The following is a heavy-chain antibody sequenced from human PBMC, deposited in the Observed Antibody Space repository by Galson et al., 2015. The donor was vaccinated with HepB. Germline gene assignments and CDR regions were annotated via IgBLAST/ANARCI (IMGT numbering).Heavy chain of an antibody. CDR2: ISYDGTIE. J-gene: IGHJ5*02. CDR1: GFTFSSYG. V-gene: IGHV3-33*08. CDR3: ARDLSSRYISAWHFLDT. Sequence: SLRLYCAASGFTFSSYGMHWVRQSPGKGLEWVAFISYDGTIESYGDSGKVRYTISRDNSKDTLYLQMSTVGVEDTAVYYCARDLSSRYISAWHFLDTWGLGTLVTVSS. D-gene: IGHD2/OR15-2a*01.